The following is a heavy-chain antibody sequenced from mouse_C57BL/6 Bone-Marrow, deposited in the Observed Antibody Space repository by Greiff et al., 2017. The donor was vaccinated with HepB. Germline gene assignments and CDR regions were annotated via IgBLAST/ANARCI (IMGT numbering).Heavy chain of an antibody. CDR2: INPNNGGT. CDR3: ARGYGSSYLFDY. V-gene: IGHV1-26*01. J-gene: IGHJ2*01. CDR1: GYTFTDYY. D-gene: IGHD1-1*01. Sequence: VQLQQSGPELVKPGASVKISCKASGYTFTDYYMNWVKQSHGKSLEWIGDINPNNGGTSYNQKFKGKATLTVDKSSSTAYMELRSLTSEDSAVYYCARGYGSSYLFDYWGQGTTLTVSS.